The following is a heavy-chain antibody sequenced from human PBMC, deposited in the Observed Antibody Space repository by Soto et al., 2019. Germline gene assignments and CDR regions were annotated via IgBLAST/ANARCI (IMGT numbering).Heavy chain of an antibody. Sequence: PGGSLRPSCAASAFTLSSYGMHRVRQAPSKKLEWGPVISYDGSNKYYADSVKGRFTISRDNSKNTLYLQMNSLRAEDTAVYYCAKLEYQYSSSSVGNFYYYGMDVWGQGTTVTVSS. J-gene: IGHJ6*02. V-gene: IGHV3-30*18. CDR2: ISYDGSNK. CDR1: AFTLSSYG. CDR3: AKLEYQYSSSSVGNFYYYGMDV. D-gene: IGHD6-6*01.